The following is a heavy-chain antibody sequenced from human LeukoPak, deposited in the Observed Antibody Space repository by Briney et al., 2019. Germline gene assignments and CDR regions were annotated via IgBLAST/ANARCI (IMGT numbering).Heavy chain of an antibody. D-gene: IGHD4-17*01. V-gene: IGHV1-18*01. J-gene: IGHJ5*02. CDR1: GYTFTSYG. CDR3: ARDSVTTAGNYFDP. Sequence: GASVKVSCKASGYTFTSYGISWVRQAPGQGLEWMGWISAYNGNTEFAQKFQGRVTMTIETSTRTVYMEVRGLTSDDTAVYYCARDSVTTAGNYFDPWGQGTLVTVSS. CDR2: ISAYNGNT.